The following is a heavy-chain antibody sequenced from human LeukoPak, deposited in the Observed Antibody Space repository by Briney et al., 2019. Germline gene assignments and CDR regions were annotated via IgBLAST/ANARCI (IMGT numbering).Heavy chain of an antibody. J-gene: IGHJ4*02. Sequence: GGSLRLSCAASGFTFNIYAMSWVRQAPGKGLEWVSGLSAGGDTTYFAASVKGRFTISRDNSKSTLYLQMNSLRAEDTALYYCAKSHTNTRSLTDYWGQGTLVTVSS. CDR3: AKSHTNTRSLTDY. D-gene: IGHD2-8*01. CDR2: LSAGGDTT. V-gene: IGHV3-23*01. CDR1: GFTFNIYA.